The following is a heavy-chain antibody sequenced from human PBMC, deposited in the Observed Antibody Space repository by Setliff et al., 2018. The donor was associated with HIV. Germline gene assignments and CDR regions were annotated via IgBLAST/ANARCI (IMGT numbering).Heavy chain of an antibody. V-gene: IGHV1-69*13. Sequence: SVKVSCKASGGTFSSYAISWVRQAPGQGLEWMGGIFPIFGTSNYAQKFQDRVTITADGSTSTAYMELSSLRFEDTATYYCARDQATGYEKVWFSWIDPWGQGTLVTVS. CDR3: ARDQATGYEKVWFSWIDP. J-gene: IGHJ5*02. CDR2: IFPIFGTS. CDR1: GGTFSSYA. D-gene: IGHD5-12*01.